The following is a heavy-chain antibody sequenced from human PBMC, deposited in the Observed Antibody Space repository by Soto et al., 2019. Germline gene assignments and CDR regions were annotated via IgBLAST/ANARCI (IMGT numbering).Heavy chain of an antibody. CDR2: IIPILGTA. D-gene: IGHD5-12*01. CDR3: AREGSLATIRRGSFDY. V-gene: IGHV1-69*01. Sequence: QVQLVQSGAEVKKPGSSVKVPCKASGGTFSSYGISWVRQAPGQGLEWMGGIIPILGTANYAQKFQGRVTITADESTSTAYMELSSLRSEDTAVYYCAREGSLATIRRGSFDYWGQGTLVTVSS. CDR1: GGTFSSYG. J-gene: IGHJ4*02.